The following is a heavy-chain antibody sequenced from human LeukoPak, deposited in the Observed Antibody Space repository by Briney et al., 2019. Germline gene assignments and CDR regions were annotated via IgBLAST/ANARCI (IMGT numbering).Heavy chain of an antibody. Sequence: GGSLRLSCTASGFSFSGHWMHWARQLPGKGLVWVSRISPTGSTTSYADSVKGRFTVSRDNAKNSLYLQVNNLRAEDTAVYYCARGPNSNWSGLDFWGQGTLLTVSS. V-gene: IGHV3-74*01. D-gene: IGHD6-6*01. CDR2: ISPTGSTT. CDR1: GFSFSGHW. CDR3: ARGPNSNWSGLDF. J-gene: IGHJ4*02.